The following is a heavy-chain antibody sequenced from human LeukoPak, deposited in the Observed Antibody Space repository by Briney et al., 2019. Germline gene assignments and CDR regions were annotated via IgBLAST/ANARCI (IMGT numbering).Heavy chain of an antibody. J-gene: IGHJ4*02. D-gene: IGHD2-15*01. Sequence: SVKVSCKASGGTFSSYAISWVRQAPGQGLEWMGRIIPILGIANYAQKFQGRVTITADKSASTAYMELSSLRSEDTAVYYCAREPVVAATPFDYWGQGTLVTVSS. CDR2: IIPILGIA. CDR1: GGTFSSYA. CDR3: AREPVVAATPFDY. V-gene: IGHV1-69*04.